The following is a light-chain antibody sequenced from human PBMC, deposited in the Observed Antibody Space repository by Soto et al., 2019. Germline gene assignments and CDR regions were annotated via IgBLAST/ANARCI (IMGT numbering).Light chain of an antibody. CDR2: GAS. CDR1: QSVSSSY. J-gene: IGKJ2*01. Sequence: EIVLTQSPGTLSLSPGERATLSCRASQSVSSSYLAWYQHKPGQAPRLLIYGASNRATGIPARLSGSGSGTDFTLTVSRLEPEDFAIYYCQQYGSSSYTFGQGTKLEIK. V-gene: IGKV3-20*01. CDR3: QQYGSSSYT.